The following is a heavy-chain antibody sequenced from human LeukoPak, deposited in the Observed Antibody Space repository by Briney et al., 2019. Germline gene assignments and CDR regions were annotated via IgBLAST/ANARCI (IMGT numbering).Heavy chain of an antibody. Sequence: GGSLRLSCVVSGFTFSSCSMNWVRQAPGKGLEWVSYISSSSTTRYYADSVKGRFTISRDNAKSSLYLQMNSLRAEDTAVYYCARDRGYSGYETDYWGQGTLVTVSS. CDR2: ISSSSTTR. D-gene: IGHD5-12*01. CDR1: GFTFSSCS. V-gene: IGHV3-48*01. CDR3: ARDRGYSGYETDY. J-gene: IGHJ4*02.